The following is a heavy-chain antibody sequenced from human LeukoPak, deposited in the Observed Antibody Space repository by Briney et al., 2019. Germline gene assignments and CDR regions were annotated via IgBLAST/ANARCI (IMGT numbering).Heavy chain of an antibody. CDR3: AREGALTVTKDAFDI. V-gene: IGHV3-23*01. D-gene: IGHD4-17*01. J-gene: IGHJ3*02. CDR2: INGSGGST. Sequence: GGSLRLSCAASGFTFSSYAMNWVRQAPGKGLEWVSGINGSGGSTYYAGSVKGRFTISRDNSKNTLYLQMNSLRAEDTAVYFCAREGALTVTKDAFDIWGQGTMVTVSS. CDR1: GFTFSSYA.